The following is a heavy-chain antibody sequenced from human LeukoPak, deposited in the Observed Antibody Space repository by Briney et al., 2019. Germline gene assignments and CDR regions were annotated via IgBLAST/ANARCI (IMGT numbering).Heavy chain of an antibody. Sequence: SETLSLTCTVYGASISSYWWSWIRQPPGKGLEWIGYISYSGTTNYNRSLKSRVTISVDTSKKQFSLRLTSVTAADTAVYYCARDSSSSNTFDYWGQGTLVTVSS. D-gene: IGHD6-6*01. CDR3: ARDSSSSNTFDY. V-gene: IGHV4-59*01. J-gene: IGHJ4*02. CDR2: ISYSGTT. CDR1: GASISSYW.